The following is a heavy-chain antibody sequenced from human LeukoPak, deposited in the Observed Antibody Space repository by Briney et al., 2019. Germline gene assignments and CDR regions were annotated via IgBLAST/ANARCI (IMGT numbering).Heavy chain of an antibody. CDR2: IYYSGNT. V-gene: IGHV4-39*01. Sequence: RPSETLSLTCTVSGGSISSYYWSWIRQPPGKGLEWIGSIYYSGNTYYNPSLRGRVTISVDTSKNQFSLNLSSVTAADTAVYYCARFVTGDGAFDIWGQGTMVTVSS. D-gene: IGHD7-27*01. J-gene: IGHJ3*02. CDR3: ARFVTGDGAFDI. CDR1: GGSISSYY.